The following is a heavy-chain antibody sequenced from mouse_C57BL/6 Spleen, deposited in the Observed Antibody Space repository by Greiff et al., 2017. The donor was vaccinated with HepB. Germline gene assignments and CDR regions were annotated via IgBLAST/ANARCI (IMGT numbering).Heavy chain of an antibody. D-gene: IGHD2-4*01. J-gene: IGHJ3*01. CDR3: ARSGDYDQAWFAY. CDR1: GYTFTSYW. V-gene: IGHV1-52*01. CDR2: IDPSDSET. Sequence: QVQLQQPGAELVRPGSSVKLSCKASGYTFTSYWMHWVKQRPIQGLEWIGNIDPSDSETHYNQKFKDKATLTVDKSSSTAYMQLSSLTSEDSAVYYCARSGDYDQAWFAYWGQGTLVTVSA.